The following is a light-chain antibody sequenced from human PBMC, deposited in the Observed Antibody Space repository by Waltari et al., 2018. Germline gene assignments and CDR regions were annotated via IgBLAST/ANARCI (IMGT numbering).Light chain of an antibody. CDR1: AGAVTDSHY. V-gene: IGLV7-46*01. J-gene: IGLJ7*01. Sequence: QTVVTQEPSLTVSPGGTVTLTCGSSAGAVTDSHYPYWFQQKPGQAPRTLIYVTKNKVSWTPARFSGSLLGGKAALTLSGAQPEDEADYYCWLYYSDVVFFGGGTRLTVL. CDR3: WLYYSDVVF. CDR2: VTK.